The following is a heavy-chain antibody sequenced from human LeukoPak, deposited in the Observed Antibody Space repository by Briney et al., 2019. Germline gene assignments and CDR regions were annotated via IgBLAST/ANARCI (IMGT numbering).Heavy chain of an antibody. D-gene: IGHD5-18*01. Sequence: GASVKVSCKASGYTFTSYGISWVRQVPGQGLEWMGWISAYNGNTNYAQKLQGRVTMTRDTSTSTVYMELSSLRSEDTAVYYCARGHTAMVTGWFDPWGQGTLVTVSS. V-gene: IGHV1-18*01. CDR2: ISAYNGNT. CDR1: GYTFTSYG. J-gene: IGHJ5*02. CDR3: ARGHTAMVTGWFDP.